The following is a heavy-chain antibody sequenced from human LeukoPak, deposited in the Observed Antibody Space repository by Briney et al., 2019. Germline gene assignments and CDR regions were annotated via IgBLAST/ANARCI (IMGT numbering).Heavy chain of an antibody. CDR1: GFTFSSYE. CDR2: ISSSGSTI. D-gene: IGHD2-15*01. Sequence: PGGSLRLSYAASGFTFSSYEMNWVRQAPGKGLEWVSYISSSGSTIYYADSVKGRFTISRDNAKNSLYLQMNSLRAEDTAVYYCAREDLYCSGGSCYIGRGYYFDYWGQGTLVTVSS. J-gene: IGHJ4*02. V-gene: IGHV3-48*03. CDR3: AREDLYCSGGSCYIGRGYYFDY.